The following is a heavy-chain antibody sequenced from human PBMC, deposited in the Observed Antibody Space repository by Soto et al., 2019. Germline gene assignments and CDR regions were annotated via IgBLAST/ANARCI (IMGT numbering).Heavy chain of an antibody. J-gene: IGHJ4*02. Sequence: QLQLQESGPGLVKPSETLSLTCTVSGGSISSSSYYWGWIRQPPGKGLEWIGSIYYSGSTYYNPSLKSRVTISVDTSKNQFSLKLSSVTAADTAVYYCASTFRYSSSYSSGRHFDYWGQGTLVTVSS. V-gene: IGHV4-39*01. CDR2: IYYSGST. D-gene: IGHD6-13*01. CDR1: GGSISSSSYY. CDR3: ASTFRYSSSYSSGRHFDY.